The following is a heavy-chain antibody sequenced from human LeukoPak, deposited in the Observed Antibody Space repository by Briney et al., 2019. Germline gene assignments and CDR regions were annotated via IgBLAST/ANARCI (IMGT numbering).Heavy chain of an antibody. CDR3: TRGGSNFDY. D-gene: IGHD3-10*01. V-gene: IGHV4-59*01. Sequence: SETLSLTCTISGGSISSYYWSWVRQPPEKGLEWIGYIYYSGSTNYNPSLKSRVTISVDTSKNQFSLQLTSVTAADTAVYFCTRGGSNFDYWGQGTLVTVSS. CDR1: GGSISSYY. CDR2: IYYSGST. J-gene: IGHJ4*02.